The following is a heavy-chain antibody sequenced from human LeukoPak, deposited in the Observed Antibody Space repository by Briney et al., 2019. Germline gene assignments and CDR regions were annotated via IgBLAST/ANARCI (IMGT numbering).Heavy chain of an antibody. CDR1: GGSFSGYY. CDR2: VNHSGGT. J-gene: IGHJ4*02. Sequence: PSETLSLTCAVYGGSFSGYYWSWIRQPPGKGLEWIGEVNHSGGTNYNPSLKSRVTISVDTSKNQFSLKLSSVTAADTAVYYSARGRPNTRFGELRYWGQGTLVTVSS. CDR3: ARGRPNTRFGELRY. D-gene: IGHD3-10*01. V-gene: IGHV4-34*01.